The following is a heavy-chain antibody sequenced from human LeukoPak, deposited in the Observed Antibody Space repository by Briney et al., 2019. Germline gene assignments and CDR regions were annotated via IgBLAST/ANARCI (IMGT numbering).Heavy chain of an antibody. CDR2: ITSNGDKT. V-gene: IGHV3-64*01. J-gene: IGHJ4*02. D-gene: IGHD1-26*01. CDR1: GFTFSSYA. Sequence: GGSLRLSCAASGFTFSSYAMHWVRQAPGKGLEYVSAITSNGDKTYYGNSVKGRFTISRDNSKNTLYLQMGSLRVEDMAVYYCARGGATTLFDYWGQGTLVTVSS. CDR3: ARGGATTLFDY.